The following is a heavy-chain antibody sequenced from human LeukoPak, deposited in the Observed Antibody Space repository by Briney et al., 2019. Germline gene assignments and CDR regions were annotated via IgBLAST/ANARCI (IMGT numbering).Heavy chain of an antibody. CDR2: ISGSGGST. CDR1: GFTFSSYS. Sequence: GGSLRLSCAASGFTFSSYSMNWVRQAPGKGLEWVSAISGSGGSTYYADSVKGRFTISRDNSKNTLYLQMNSLRAEDTAVYYCARDPYSSGWVAYYYYGMDVWGQGTTVTVSS. V-gene: IGHV3-23*01. CDR3: ARDPYSSGWVAYYYYGMDV. J-gene: IGHJ6*02. D-gene: IGHD6-19*01.